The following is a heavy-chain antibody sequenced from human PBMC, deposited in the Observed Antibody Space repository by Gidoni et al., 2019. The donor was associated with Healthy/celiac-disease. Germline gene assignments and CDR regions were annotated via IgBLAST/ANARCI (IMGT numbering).Heavy chain of an antibody. CDR1: GGTFSSYA. D-gene: IGHD3-3*01. Sequence: QVQLVQSGAEVQKPGSAVKVSCKSSGGTFSSYAISWVRQAPGQGLEWMGRIIPILGIANYAQKFQGRVTITADKSTSTAYIELSSLRSEDTAVYYCARSGSDWSGYSLYYFDYWGQGTLVTVSS. V-gene: IGHV1-69*09. CDR2: IIPILGIA. J-gene: IGHJ4*02. CDR3: ARSGSDWSGYSLYYFDY.